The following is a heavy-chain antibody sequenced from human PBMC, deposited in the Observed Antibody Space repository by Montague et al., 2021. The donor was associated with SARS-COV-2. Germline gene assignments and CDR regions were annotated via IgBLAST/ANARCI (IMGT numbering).Heavy chain of an antibody. CDR1: GASVASGNFY. CDR3: ARSRANVPSRPGFDY. D-gene: IGHD6-6*01. CDR2: MYYTGHT. Sequence: SETLSLTRTVPGASVASGNFYWSWIRQPPGKGLEWIGYMYYTGHTNYNPSLESRVTMPVDPSKNQFSLTLTSVTAADTAVYYCARSRANVPSRPGFDYWGQGALVTVSS. V-gene: IGHV4-61*01. J-gene: IGHJ4*02.